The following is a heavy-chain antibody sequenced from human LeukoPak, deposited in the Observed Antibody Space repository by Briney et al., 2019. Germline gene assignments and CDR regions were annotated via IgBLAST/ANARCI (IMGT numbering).Heavy chain of an antibody. CDR1: GGSISSGGYS. D-gene: IGHD3-10*01. Sequence: PSETLSLTRAVSGGSISSGGYSWSWIRQPPGKGLEWIGYIYHSGSTYYNPSLKSRVTISVDTSKNQFSLKLSSVTAADTAVYYCARDNHPGELSGGNSVKPSHAFDIWGQGTMVTVSS. CDR3: ARDNHPGELSGGNSVKPSHAFDI. CDR2: IYHSGST. V-gene: IGHV4-30-2*01. J-gene: IGHJ3*02.